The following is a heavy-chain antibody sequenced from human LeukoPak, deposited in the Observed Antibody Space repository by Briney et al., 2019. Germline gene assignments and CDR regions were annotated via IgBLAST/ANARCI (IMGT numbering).Heavy chain of an antibody. CDR3: ARATYSGTHSGAFDI. J-gene: IGHJ3*02. D-gene: IGHD1-26*01. V-gene: IGHV3-48*02. CDR2: ISSSSNTI. CDR1: GFTFSGYN. Sequence: GGSLRLSCVASGFTFSGYNMIWVRQAPGKGLEYVSYISSSSNTIYYTDSVKGRFTISRDNTRSSLYLQMNSLRDEDTAMYYCARATYSGTHSGAFDIWGQGTLVTVSS.